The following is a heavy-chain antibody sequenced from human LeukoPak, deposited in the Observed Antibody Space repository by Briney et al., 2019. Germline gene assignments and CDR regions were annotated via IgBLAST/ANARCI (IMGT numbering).Heavy chain of an antibody. CDR1: GVTFSSYW. CDR2: TNGDGSST. J-gene: IGHJ4*02. D-gene: IGHD6-6*01. V-gene: IGHV3-74*01. CDR3: ARGYSSSYRIDY. Sequence: GGSLRLSCAASGVTFSSYWMHWVRQAPGKGLVWVSRTNGDGSSTSDADSVKGRFTISRDNAKNTLYLQMNSLSAEDTAVYYCARGYSSSYRIDYWGQGTLVTVSS.